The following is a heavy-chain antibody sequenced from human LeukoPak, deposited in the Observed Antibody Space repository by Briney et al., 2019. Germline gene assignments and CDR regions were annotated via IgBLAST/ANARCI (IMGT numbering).Heavy chain of an antibody. CDR1: GGSVTSGSYY. J-gene: IGHJ6*02. CDR3: ASGYYYDSSGFKWYYGMDV. Sequence: SQTLSLTCTVSGGSVTSGSYYWSWIRQLPGKSLEWIGYISYSGNTYYNPSLKSRVTISRDASKNQFSLNLSSVTAADTAVYYCASGYYYDSSGFKWYYGMDVWGQGTTVTVSS. V-gene: IGHV4-31*03. D-gene: IGHD3-22*01. CDR2: ISYSGNT.